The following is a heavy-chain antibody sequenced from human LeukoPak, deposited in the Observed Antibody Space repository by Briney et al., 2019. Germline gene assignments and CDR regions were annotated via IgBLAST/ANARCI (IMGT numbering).Heavy chain of an antibody. CDR3: ARAGWTVTTVDY. CDR2: ISSSSSYI. Sequence: GGSLRLSSAASGFTFSSYAMSWVRQAPGKGLEWVSSISSSSSYIYYADSVKGRFTISRDNAKNSLYLQMNSLRAEDTAVYYCARAGWTVTTVDYWGQGTLVTVSS. J-gene: IGHJ4*02. D-gene: IGHD4-17*01. V-gene: IGHV3-21*01. CDR1: GFTFSSYA.